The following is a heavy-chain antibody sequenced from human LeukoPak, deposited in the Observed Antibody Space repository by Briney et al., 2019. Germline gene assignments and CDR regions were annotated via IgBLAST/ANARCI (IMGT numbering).Heavy chain of an antibody. CDR2: ISSSSSYI. Sequence: AGGSLRLSCVASGFTFSSYSMNWVRQAPGKGLQWVTSISSSSSYIYYADSVRGRFTISRDNAKNSLYLQMNSLRAEDTAVYYCATLQDSSGYYYVDYWGQGTLVTASS. CDR3: ATLQDSSGYYYVDY. V-gene: IGHV3-21*01. J-gene: IGHJ4*02. CDR1: GFTFSSYS. D-gene: IGHD3-22*01.